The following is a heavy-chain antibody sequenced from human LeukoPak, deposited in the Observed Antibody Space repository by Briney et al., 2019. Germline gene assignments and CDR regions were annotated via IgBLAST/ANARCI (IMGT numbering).Heavy chain of an antibody. V-gene: IGHV1-2*02. J-gene: IGHJ5*02. CDR1: GYTFTGHY. Sequence: ASVKVSCKASGYTFTGHYMHWVRQAPGQGLEWMGWINPNSGGTNYAQKFQGRVTMTRDTSISTAYMELSRLRSDDTAVYYCARDLSSYYGSGSYYLLSWGQGTLVTVSS. D-gene: IGHD3-10*01. CDR2: INPNSGGT. CDR3: ARDLSSYYGSGSYYLLS.